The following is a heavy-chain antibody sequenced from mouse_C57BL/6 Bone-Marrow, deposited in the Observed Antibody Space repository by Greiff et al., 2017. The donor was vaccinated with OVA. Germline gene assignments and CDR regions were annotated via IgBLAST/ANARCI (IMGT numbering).Heavy chain of an antibody. V-gene: IGHV1-55*01. Sequence: QVQLQQPGAELVKPGASVKMSCKASGYTFTSYWITWVKQRPGQGLEWIGDIYPGSGSTNYNEKFKSKATLPVDTSSSTAYMQLSRLPSEDSAVYDSARSGDSSWFAYWGQGTLVTVSA. CDR1: GYTFTSYW. D-gene: IGHD2-13*01. J-gene: IGHJ3*01. CDR2: IYPGSGST. CDR3: ARSGDSSWFAY.